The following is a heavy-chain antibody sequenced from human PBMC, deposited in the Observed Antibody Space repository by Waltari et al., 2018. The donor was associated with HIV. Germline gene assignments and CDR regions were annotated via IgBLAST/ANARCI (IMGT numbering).Heavy chain of an antibody. CDR1: GFRLDDYA. J-gene: IGHJ5*02. CDR3: ARGPMYKWFDP. Sequence: EVQLVESGGDLVQPGGSVRLSCAASGFRLDDYAMHWVRQAPGKGLEWVSGISWRSGNIAYADSVRGRFTISRDNAKNSLYLRMNSLRPDDTGFYYCARGPMYKWFDPWGQGTLVTVSS. D-gene: IGHD3-10*02. CDR2: ISWRSGNI. V-gene: IGHV3-9*01.